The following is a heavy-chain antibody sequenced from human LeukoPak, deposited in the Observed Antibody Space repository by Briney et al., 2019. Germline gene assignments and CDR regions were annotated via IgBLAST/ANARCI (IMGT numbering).Heavy chain of an antibody. CDR2: IYYSGST. Sequence: PSETLSLTCTVSGGSISSYYWSWIRQPPGKGLEWIGYIYYSGSTYYNPSLKSRVTISVDTSKNQFSLKLSSVTAADTAVYYCARDTYDFWSGYYGFDYWGQGTLVTVSS. D-gene: IGHD3-3*01. CDR1: GGSISSYY. CDR3: ARDTYDFWSGYYGFDY. J-gene: IGHJ4*02. V-gene: IGHV4-59*12.